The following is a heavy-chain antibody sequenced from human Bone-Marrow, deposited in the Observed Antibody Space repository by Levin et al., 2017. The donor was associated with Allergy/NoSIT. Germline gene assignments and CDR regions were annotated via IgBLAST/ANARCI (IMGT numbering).Heavy chain of an antibody. CDR1: GGSISSYY. Sequence: SETLSLTCTVSGGSISSYYWSWIRQPPGKGLEWIGYIYYSGSTNYNPSLKSRVTISVDTSKNQFSLKLSSVTAADTAVYYCARADCTNGVCSVFDYWGQGTLVTVSS. CDR3: ARADCTNGVCSVFDY. CDR2: IYYSGST. D-gene: IGHD2-8*01. J-gene: IGHJ4*02. V-gene: IGHV4-59*01.